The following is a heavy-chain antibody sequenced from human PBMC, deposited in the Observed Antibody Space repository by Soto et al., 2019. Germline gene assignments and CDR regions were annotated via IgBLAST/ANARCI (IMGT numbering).Heavy chain of an antibody. J-gene: IGHJ3*02. CDR3: ARGHCGGDCYYAFDI. V-gene: IGHV1-69*13. Sequence: SVKVSCKASRYTFTDYDMHWVRQSPGQGLEWMGGIIPIFGTANYAQKFQGRVTITADESTSTAYMELSSLRSEDTAVYYCARGHCGGDCYYAFDIWGQGTMVTVSS. D-gene: IGHD2-21*02. CDR2: IIPIFGTA. CDR1: RYTFTDYD.